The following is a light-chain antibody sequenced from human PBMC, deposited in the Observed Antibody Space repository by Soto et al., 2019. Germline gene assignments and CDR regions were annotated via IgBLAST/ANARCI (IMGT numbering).Light chain of an antibody. V-gene: IGKV3-20*01. CDR1: QSVNSDY. CDR3: QQYGTSPWT. Sequence: EIVLTQSPGTLSLFPGERATLSCRATQSVNSDYLAWYQQKPGQAPGLLIYIASRRATGIHDRFSGSGSGTYFPLTINRLEPEDFAVYYCQQYGTSPWTFGQGTKVEIK. J-gene: IGKJ1*01. CDR2: IAS.